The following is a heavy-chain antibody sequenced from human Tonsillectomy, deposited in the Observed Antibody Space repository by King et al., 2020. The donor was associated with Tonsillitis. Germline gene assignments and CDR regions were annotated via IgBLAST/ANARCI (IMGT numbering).Heavy chain of an antibody. J-gene: IGHJ4*02. V-gene: IGHV3-30-3*01. CDR2: ISYDGSMK. CDR3: ARDRGYCSGGNCYRPYYFDY. Sequence: MQLQESGGGVVQPGRSLRLSCAASGFTFSTYAIHWVRQAPGKGLQWVAVISYDGSMKYYADSVSGRFTISRDNSKSTLYLQMHSLRAEDTAVYFCARDRGYCSGGNCYRPYYFDYWGLGTLVTVSS. CDR1: GFTFSTYA. D-gene: IGHD2-15*01.